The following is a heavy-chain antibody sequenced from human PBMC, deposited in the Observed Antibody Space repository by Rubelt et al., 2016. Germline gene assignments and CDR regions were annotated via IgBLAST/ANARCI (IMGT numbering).Heavy chain of an antibody. V-gene: IGHV4-34*01. CDR2: INHSGST. D-gene: IGHD6-13*01. Sequence: QVQLQQWGAGLLKPSETLSLTCAVYGGSFSGYYWSWIRQPPGKGLEWIGEINHSGSTNYNPSLKSRVTIAVDTAKSQCSLKLSSVTAADTAVYYCARVGLVAAGVYWGQGTLVTVAS. J-gene: IGHJ4*02. CDR3: ARVGLVAAGVY. CDR1: GGSFSGYY.